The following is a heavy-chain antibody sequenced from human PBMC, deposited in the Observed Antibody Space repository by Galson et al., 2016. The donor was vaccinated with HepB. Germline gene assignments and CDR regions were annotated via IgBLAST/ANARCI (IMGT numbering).Heavy chain of an antibody. V-gene: IGHV2-5*01. CDR3: ARQGTIFGGLDV. D-gene: IGHD3-3*01. CDR2: IYWNDDK. Sequence: PALVKPTQTLTLTCNFSGFSLSHTAVGVGWIRQPPGKALEWLALIYWNDDKRYSPSLKSRLTITKDTSKSQVVLTMTDMDPVDTATYYCARQGTIFGGLDVWGQGTTVTVSS. J-gene: IGHJ6*02. CDR1: GFSLSHTAVG.